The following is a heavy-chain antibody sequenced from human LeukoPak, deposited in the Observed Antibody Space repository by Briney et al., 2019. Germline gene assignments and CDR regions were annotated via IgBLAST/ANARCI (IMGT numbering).Heavy chain of an antibody. Sequence: SVKVSCKASGGTFSSYAISWVRQAPGQGLEWMGGIIPIFGTANYAQKFQGRVTITADESTSTAYMELSSLRSEDTAVYYCARVERGYSYGLSPFDYWGQGTLVTVSS. V-gene: IGHV1-69*01. D-gene: IGHD5-18*01. CDR2: IIPIFGTA. CDR1: GGTFSSYA. CDR3: ARVERGYSYGLSPFDY. J-gene: IGHJ4*02.